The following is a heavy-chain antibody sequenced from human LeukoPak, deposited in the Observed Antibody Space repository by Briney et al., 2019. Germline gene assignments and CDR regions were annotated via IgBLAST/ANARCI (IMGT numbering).Heavy chain of an antibody. CDR1: GGSISSGGYS. D-gene: IGHD3-22*01. Sequence: PSETLSLTCTVSGGSISSGGYSWSWIRQHPGKGLEWIGYIYYSGSTYYNPSLKSRVTISVDTSKNQFSLKLSSVTAADTAVYYCASLHQGESDSSGLISWGQGTLVTVSS. CDR3: ASLHQGESDSSGLIS. V-gene: IGHV4-31*03. CDR2: IYYSGST. J-gene: IGHJ5*02.